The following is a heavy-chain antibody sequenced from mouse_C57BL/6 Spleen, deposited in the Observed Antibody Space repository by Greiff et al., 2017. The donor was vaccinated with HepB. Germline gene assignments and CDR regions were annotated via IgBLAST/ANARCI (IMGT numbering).Heavy chain of an antibody. Sequence: EVKLQESGPELVKPGASVKISCKASGYSFTGYYMNWVKQSPEKSLEWIGEINPSTGGTTYNQKFKAKATLTVDKSSSTAYMQLKSLTSEDSAVYYCASFTTVVARGFDYWGQGTTLTVSS. J-gene: IGHJ2*01. CDR2: INPSTGGT. D-gene: IGHD1-1*01. V-gene: IGHV1-42*01. CDR1: GYSFTGYY. CDR3: ASFTTVVARGFDY.